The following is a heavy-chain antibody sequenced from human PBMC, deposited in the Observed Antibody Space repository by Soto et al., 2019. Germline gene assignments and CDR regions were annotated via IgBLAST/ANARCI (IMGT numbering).Heavy chain of an antibody. V-gene: IGHV1-46*01. CDR1: GYTFTSYY. J-gene: IGHJ6*02. CDR2: INPSGGST. Sequence: ASVKVSRKASGYTFTSYYMHWVRQAPGQGLEWMGIINPSGGSTSYAQKFQGRVTMTRDTSTSTVYMELSSLRSEDTCVYYCARYYSAHGGEAYYDFWSGYLHYGMDVWGQGTTVTVSS. D-gene: IGHD3-3*01. CDR3: ARYYSAHGGEAYYDFWSGYLHYGMDV.